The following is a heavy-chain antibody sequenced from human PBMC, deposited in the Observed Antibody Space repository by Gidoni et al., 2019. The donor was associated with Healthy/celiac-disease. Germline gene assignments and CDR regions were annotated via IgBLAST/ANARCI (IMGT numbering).Heavy chain of an antibody. CDR2: IYYSGST. D-gene: IGHD6-13*01. J-gene: IGHJ4*02. Sequence: QLQLQESGPGLVKPSETLSLTCTVSGGSISSSSYYWGWIRQPPGKGLEWIGSIYYSGSTYYNPSLKSRVTISVDTSKNQFSLKLSSVTAADTAVYYCARLLIPAAAGTNWGQGTLVTVSS. V-gene: IGHV4-39*01. CDR1: GGSISSSSYY. CDR3: ARLLIPAAAGTN.